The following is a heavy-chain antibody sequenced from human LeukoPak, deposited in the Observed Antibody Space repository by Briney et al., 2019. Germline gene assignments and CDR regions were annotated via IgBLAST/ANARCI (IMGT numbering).Heavy chain of an antibody. CDR2: ISYYNGNT. Sequence: ASVTVSCKVSGYTLPELFMHWVRQAPGQGLEWMGCISYYNGNTNYAQNLQGRVTMTTDTSTSTAYMQLRSLRSDDTAVYDCARGWGVVTAQSEQPKPRYFDRWGRGTQVTVSS. CDR3: ARGWGVVTAQSEQPKPRYFDR. CDR1: GYTLPELF. D-gene: IGHD2-21*02. J-gene: IGHJ2*01. V-gene: IGHV1-18*01.